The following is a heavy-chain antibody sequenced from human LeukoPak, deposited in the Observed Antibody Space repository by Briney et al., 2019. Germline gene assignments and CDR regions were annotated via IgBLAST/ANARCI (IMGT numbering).Heavy chain of an antibody. CDR1: GGSISSYY. CDR3: ARGLRFSYLDY. V-gene: IGHV4-59*01. Sequence: SETLSLTCTASGGSISSYYWSWIRQPPGKGLEWIGYIYYSGSTNYNPSLKSRVTISVDTSKNQFSLKLSSVTAADTAVYYCARGLRFSYLDYWGQGTLVTVSS. CDR2: IYYSGST. J-gene: IGHJ4*02. D-gene: IGHD3-16*01.